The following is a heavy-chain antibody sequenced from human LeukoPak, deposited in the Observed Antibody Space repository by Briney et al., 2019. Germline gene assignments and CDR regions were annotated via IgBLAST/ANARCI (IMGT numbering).Heavy chain of an antibody. CDR3: SRGDRRDY. J-gene: IGHJ4*02. Sequence: GGSLRLSCAASGFTFSHYWMHWVRQVPGKGLVWVSHINNDGSSTTYADSVKGRFIISRDNAKDSLYLQMNSLRVEDTAVYYCSRGDRRDYWGQGTLVTVSS. V-gene: IGHV3-74*01. CDR1: GFTFSHYW. CDR2: INNDGSST.